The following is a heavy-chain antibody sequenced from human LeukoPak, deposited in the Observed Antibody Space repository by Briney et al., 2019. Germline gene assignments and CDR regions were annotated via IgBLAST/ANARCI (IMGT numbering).Heavy chain of an antibody. CDR2: ISSSGSTI. Sequence: GGSLRLSCAASGFTFSDYYMSWIRQAPGKGLEWVSDISSSGSTIYYADSVKGRFTISRDNAKNSLYLQMNSLRAEDTAVYYCARVAGDFWSGYFGYYYYYYYMDVWGKGTTVTVSS. CDR3: ARVAGDFWSGYFGYYYYYYYMDV. J-gene: IGHJ6*03. CDR1: GFTFSDYY. D-gene: IGHD3-3*01. V-gene: IGHV3-11*01.